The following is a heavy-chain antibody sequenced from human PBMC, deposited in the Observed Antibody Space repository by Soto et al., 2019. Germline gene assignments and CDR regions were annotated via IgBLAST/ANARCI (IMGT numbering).Heavy chain of an antibody. CDR2: INHSGST. CDR3: ARDRSGITIFGVVIRDTDV. J-gene: IGHJ6*03. D-gene: IGHD3-3*01. V-gene: IGHV4-34*01. Sequence: QVQLQQWGAGLLKPSETLSLTCAVYGGSFSGYYWSWVRQPPGKGLVWIGEINHSGSTNYNPSLKRRVTLSVDTSKNQFSLKLSSVTAADTAVYYCARDRSGITIFGVVIRDTDVWGKGTTVTVSS. CDR1: GGSFSGYY.